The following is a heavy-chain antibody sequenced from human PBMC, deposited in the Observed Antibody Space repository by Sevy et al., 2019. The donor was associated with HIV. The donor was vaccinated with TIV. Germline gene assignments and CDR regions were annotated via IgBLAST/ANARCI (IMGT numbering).Heavy chain of an antibody. CDR3: ARGYSNLIVVVTSILIPGSTEPRAEIDY. D-gene: IGHD2-21*02. V-gene: IGHV3-30*04. CDR1: GFTFSSYA. J-gene: IGHJ4*02. Sequence: GGSLRLSCAASGFTFSSYAMHWVRQAPGKGLEWVAVISYDGSNKYYADSVKGRFTISRDNSKNTLYLQMNSLRAEDTSVYYCARGYSNLIVVVTSILIPGSTEPRAEIDYWGQGTLVTVSS. CDR2: ISYDGSNK.